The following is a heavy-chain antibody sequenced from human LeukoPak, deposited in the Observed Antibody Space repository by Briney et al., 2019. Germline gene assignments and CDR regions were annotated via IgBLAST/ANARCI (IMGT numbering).Heavy chain of an antibody. J-gene: IGHJ6*02. CDR1: GFTFSSYS. CDR3: ARDLGNERGLDYYYGMDV. D-gene: IGHD1-1*01. Sequence: GGSLRLSCAASGFTFSSYSMNWVRQAPGKGLEWVSSISSSSSYIYYADSVKGRFTISRDNAKNSLYLQMNSLRAEDTAVYYCARDLGNERGLDYYYGMDVWGQGTTVTVSS. V-gene: IGHV3-21*01. CDR2: ISSSSSYI.